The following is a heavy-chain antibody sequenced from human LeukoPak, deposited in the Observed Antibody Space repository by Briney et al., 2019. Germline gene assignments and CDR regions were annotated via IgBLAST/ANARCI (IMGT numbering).Heavy chain of an antibody. CDR1: GGSISSYY. V-gene: IGHV4-59*12. J-gene: IGHJ4*02. CDR2: IYYSGST. Sequence: SETLSLTCTVSGGSISSYYWSWIRQPPGEGLEWIGYIYYSGSTNYNPSLKSRVTISVDTSKNQFSLKLSSVTAADTAVYYCARDLGYSSSFDYWGQGTLVTVSS. CDR3: ARDLGYSSSFDY. D-gene: IGHD6-13*01.